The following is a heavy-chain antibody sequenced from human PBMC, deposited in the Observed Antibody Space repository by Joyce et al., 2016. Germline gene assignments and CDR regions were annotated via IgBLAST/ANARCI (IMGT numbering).Heavy chain of an antibody. CDR3: ARSSYTNGIFDY. CDR1: GFTFSSYS. V-gene: IGHV3-21*01. CDR2: LSSSSSYI. J-gene: IGHJ4*02. D-gene: IGHD2-8*01. Sequence: EVQLVESGGGLVKPGGSLRLSCAASGFTFSSYSMSWVHQAPGKGLDWVSSLSSSSSYIKYTDSVKGRFTISRDNAKNSLYLQMNSLRVEDTAVYYCARSSYTNGIFDYWGQGTLVTVSS.